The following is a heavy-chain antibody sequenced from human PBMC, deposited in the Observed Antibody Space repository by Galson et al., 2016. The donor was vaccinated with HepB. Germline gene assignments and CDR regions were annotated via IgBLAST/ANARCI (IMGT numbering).Heavy chain of an antibody. Sequence: SLRLSCAASGFTFSRYTMGWVRQAPGKGLEWVSDINAGGGATWYADSVKGRFTISRVNSKNTLYLQMNSLRAGDTAIYYCAKALRASSYDYWGQGTLVTVSS. D-gene: IGHD6-6*01. J-gene: IGHJ4*02. V-gene: IGHV3-23*01. CDR1: GFTFSRYT. CDR3: AKALRASSYDY. CDR2: INAGGGAT.